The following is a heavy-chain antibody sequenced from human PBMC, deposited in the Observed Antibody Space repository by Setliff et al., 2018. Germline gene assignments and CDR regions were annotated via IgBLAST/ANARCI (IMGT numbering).Heavy chain of an antibody. Sequence: PGGSLRLSCVASGFTFSSHGMTWVRLAPGKGLEWISYISTGSSTIYYADSVKGRFTISRDNANHTLYLQMNSLRADDTAVYYCARLALTGYDSSGYYYALDYYYYMDVWGKGTTVTVSS. CDR1: GFTFSSHG. CDR3: ARLALTGYDSSGYYYALDYYYYMDV. J-gene: IGHJ6*03. V-gene: IGHV3-48*01. CDR2: ISTGSSTI. D-gene: IGHD3-22*01.